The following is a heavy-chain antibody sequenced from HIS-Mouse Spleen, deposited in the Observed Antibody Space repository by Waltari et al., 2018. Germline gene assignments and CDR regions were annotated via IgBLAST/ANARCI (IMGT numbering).Heavy chain of an antibody. V-gene: IGHV1-8*01. Sequence: QVQLVQSGAEVKKPGASVKVSCKASGYTCTSYDINWVRQATGQGLEWMGWMNPNSGNTGYAQKFQGRVTMTRNTSISTAYMELSSLRSEDTAVYYCARDRLSELEFPYDIWGQGTMVTVSS. CDR2: MNPNSGNT. D-gene: IGHD1-1*01. J-gene: IGHJ3*02. CDR1: GYTCTSYD. CDR3: ARDRLSELEFPYDI.